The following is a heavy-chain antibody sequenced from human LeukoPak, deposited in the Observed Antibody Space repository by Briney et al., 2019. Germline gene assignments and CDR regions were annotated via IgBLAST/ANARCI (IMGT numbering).Heavy chain of an antibody. Sequence: GGSLRLSCAASGFTFSDYYMSWIRQAPGKGLEWVSYISGSASIIYYADSVKGRFTVSRDNAKNSLYLQMNSLRAEDTAVYYCALQLNKNLYFYMDAWGKGTTVTVSS. V-gene: IGHV3-11*01. CDR2: ISGSASII. J-gene: IGHJ6*03. D-gene: IGHD1-1*01. CDR1: GFTFSDYY. CDR3: ALQLNKNLYFYMDA.